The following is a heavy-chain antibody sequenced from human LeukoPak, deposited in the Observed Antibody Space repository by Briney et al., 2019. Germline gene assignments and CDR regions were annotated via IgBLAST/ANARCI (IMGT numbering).Heavy chain of an antibody. V-gene: IGHV4-39*07. CDR3: ARGYRREGRWVYMDV. D-gene: IGHD1-26*01. CDR1: GGSISSSHYY. Sequence: SETLSLTCTVSGGSISSSHYYWGWIRQPPGKGLEWIGSIYYSGSTFYNPSLKSRVTISVDTSKNQFSLKLSSVTAADTAVYYCARGYRREGRWVYMDVWGKGTTVTVSS. J-gene: IGHJ6*03. CDR2: IYYSGST.